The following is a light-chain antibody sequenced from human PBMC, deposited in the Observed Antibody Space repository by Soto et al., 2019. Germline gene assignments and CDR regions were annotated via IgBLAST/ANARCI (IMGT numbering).Light chain of an antibody. V-gene: IGLV2-14*01. CDR1: STDIDSYNF. Sequence: QSALTHPASVSGSPGQSITIPCIGSSTDIDSYNFVSWYQIHPGKAPKLIIFEVANRPSDVSLRFSGSKSGNTASLTISSLQAEDEADYHCCSYATGGTLVFGGGTKVTVL. J-gene: IGLJ3*02. CDR2: EVA. CDR3: CSYATGGTLV.